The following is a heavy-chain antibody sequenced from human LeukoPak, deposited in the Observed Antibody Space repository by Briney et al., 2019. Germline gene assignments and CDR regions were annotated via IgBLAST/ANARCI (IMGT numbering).Heavy chain of an antibody. CDR1: GFTFSSYW. J-gene: IGHJ4*02. Sequence: GGSLRLSCAASGFTFSSYWMSWVRQAPGKGLEWVANIKQDGSEKYYVDSVKGRFTISRDNAKNSLYLQMNSLRAEDTAVYYCARYLRVSRRGYFDYWGQGALVTVSS. CDR3: ARYLRVSRRGYFDY. CDR2: IKQDGSEK. D-gene: IGHD3-10*01. V-gene: IGHV3-7*01.